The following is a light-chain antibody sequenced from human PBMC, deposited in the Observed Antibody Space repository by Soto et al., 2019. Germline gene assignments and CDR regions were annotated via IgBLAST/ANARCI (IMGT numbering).Light chain of an antibody. CDR2: GAS. Sequence: EIVMTQSPDTLSVSPGERATLSCRASQSVRSNLAWYQQKPGQAPRLLIYGASTRATGIPARFSGSGSGTEFTLTISSLQSEDFAVYYCQQYNTWPPMYTFCQGTKLEIQ. CDR3: QQYNTWPPMYT. J-gene: IGKJ2*01. V-gene: IGKV3-15*01. CDR1: QSVRSN.